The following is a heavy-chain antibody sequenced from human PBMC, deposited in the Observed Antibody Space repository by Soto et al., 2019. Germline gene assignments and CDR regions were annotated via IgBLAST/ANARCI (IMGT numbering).Heavy chain of an antibody. CDR1: GFTFSSYS. D-gene: IGHD3-22*01. CDR3: ATREYYDSSGYYYSYYYGMDV. J-gene: IGHJ6*02. Sequence: GGSLRLSCAASGFTFSSYSMNWVRQAPGKGLEWVSYISSSSSTIYYADSVKGRFTISRDNAKNSLYLQMSSLRDEDTAVYYCATREYYDSSGYYYSYYYGMDVWGQGTTVTVSS. CDR2: ISSSSSTI. V-gene: IGHV3-48*02.